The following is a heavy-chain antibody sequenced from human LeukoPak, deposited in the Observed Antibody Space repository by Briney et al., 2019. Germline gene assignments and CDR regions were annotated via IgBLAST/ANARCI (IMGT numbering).Heavy chain of an antibody. CDR2: MYYSGST. J-gene: IGHJ5*02. CDR1: GGSISGYY. D-gene: IGHD3-3*01. CDR3: ARVLLSNYDFWSGYSNWFDP. V-gene: IGHV4-59*01. Sequence: SETLSLTCTVSGGSISGYYWSWLRQPPGKGLEWIGYMYYSGSTNYNPSLKSRVTISVDTSKNQFSLKLSSVTAADTAVYYCARVLLSNYDFWSGYSNWFDPWGQGTLVTVSS.